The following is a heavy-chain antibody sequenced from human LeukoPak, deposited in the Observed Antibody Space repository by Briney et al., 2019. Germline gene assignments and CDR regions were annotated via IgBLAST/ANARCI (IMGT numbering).Heavy chain of an antibody. CDR1: GFTFSSYG. Sequence: GGSLRPSCAASGFTFSSYGVHWVRQAPGKGLEWVAVISYDGSNKYYADSVKGRFTISRDNAKNTLYLQMNSLRAEDTAVYYCAKGLALQRNWGQGTLVTVSS. J-gene: IGHJ4*02. D-gene: IGHD5-12*01. CDR2: ISYDGSNK. V-gene: IGHV3-30*18. CDR3: AKGLALQRN.